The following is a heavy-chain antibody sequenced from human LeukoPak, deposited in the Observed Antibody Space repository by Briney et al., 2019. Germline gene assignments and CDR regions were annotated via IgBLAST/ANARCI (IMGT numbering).Heavy chain of an antibody. V-gene: IGHV4-4*02. CDR1: GGSISSSNW. J-gene: IGHJ6*03. CDR3: ARALTWIQLWMPTYYMDV. CDR2: IYHSGST. Sequence: SETLSLTCAVSGGSISSSNWWSWVRQPPGKGLEWIGEIYHSGSTNYNPSLKSRVTISVDTSKNQFSLKLSSVTAADTAVYYCARALTWIQLWMPTYYMDVWGKGTTVTVSS. D-gene: IGHD5-18*01.